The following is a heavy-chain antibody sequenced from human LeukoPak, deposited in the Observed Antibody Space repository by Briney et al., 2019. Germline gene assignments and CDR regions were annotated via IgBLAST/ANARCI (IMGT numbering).Heavy chain of an antibody. V-gene: IGHV1-18*01. Sequence: EASVKVSCKASGYTFTDFGFIWVRQAPGQGLEWMGWVSTYNGDTDYAKKFQDRVTMTTESSTQTTFMELRNLRSDDTAVYYCARAESMALYFLNWGQGTLVSVSS. CDR1: GYTFTDFG. J-gene: IGHJ1*01. D-gene: IGHD1-14*01. CDR3: ARAESMALYFLN. CDR2: VSTYNGDT.